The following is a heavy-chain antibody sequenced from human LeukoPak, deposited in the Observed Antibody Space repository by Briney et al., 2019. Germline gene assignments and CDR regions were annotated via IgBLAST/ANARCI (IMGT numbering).Heavy chain of an antibody. Sequence: GASVKVSCKASGYTFTGYYMHWVRQAPGQGLEWMGWINPNSGGTNYAQKFQGRVTMTRDTSISTAYVELSRLRSDDTAVYYCARTAVVVAATSIAFDIWGQGTMVTVSS. CDR2: INPNSGGT. CDR3: ARTAVVVAATSIAFDI. D-gene: IGHD2-15*01. V-gene: IGHV1-2*02. J-gene: IGHJ3*02. CDR1: GYTFTGYY.